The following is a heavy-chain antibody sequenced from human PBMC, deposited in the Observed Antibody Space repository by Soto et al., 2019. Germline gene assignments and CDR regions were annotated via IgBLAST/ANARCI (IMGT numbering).Heavy chain of an antibody. CDR2: IYYSGST. J-gene: IGHJ4*02. Sequence: QLQLQESGPGLVKPSETLSLTCTVSGGSISSSSYYWGWIRQPPEKGLEWIGSIYYSGSTYYNPSLKSRVTISVDTSKNQFSLKLSSVTAADTAVYYCAGGYSGYDRFGYWGQGTLVTVSS. D-gene: IGHD5-12*01. V-gene: IGHV4-39*01. CDR3: AGGYSGYDRFGY. CDR1: GGSISSSSYY.